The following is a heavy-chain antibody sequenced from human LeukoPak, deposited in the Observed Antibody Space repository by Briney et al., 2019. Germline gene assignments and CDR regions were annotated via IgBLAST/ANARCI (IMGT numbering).Heavy chain of an antibody. Sequence: ASVKVSCKASGYTFTSYYMHWVRQAPGQGLEWMGIINPSGGSTSYAQKFQGRVTMTRDTSTSTVYMELSSLRSEDTAVYYCARRQLICGSTACRPGYFDYWGQGILVAVSS. J-gene: IGHJ4*02. CDR3: ARRQLICGSTACRPGYFDY. CDR1: GYTFTSYY. CDR2: INPSGGST. V-gene: IGHV1-46*01. D-gene: IGHD3/OR15-3a*01.